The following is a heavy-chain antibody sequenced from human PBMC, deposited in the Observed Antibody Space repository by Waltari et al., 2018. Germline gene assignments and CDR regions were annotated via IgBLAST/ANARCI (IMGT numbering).Heavy chain of an antibody. CDR3: ASIRRLRLFDY. D-gene: IGHD5-12*01. CDR2: IYYSGST. J-gene: IGHJ4*02. Sequence: QVQLQESGPGLVKPSETLSLTCTVSGGSISSYYWSWIRQPPGKGLEWIGYIYYSGSTYYNPSLKSRVTISVDTSKNQFSLKLSSVTAADTAVYYCASIRRLRLFDYWGQGTLVTVSS. CDR1: GGSISSYY. V-gene: IGHV4-59*06.